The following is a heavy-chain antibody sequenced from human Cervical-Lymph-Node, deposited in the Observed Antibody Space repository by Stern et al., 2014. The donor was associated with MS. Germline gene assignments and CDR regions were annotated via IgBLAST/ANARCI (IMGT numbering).Heavy chain of an antibody. Sequence: VQLVESGGDLVKPGRSLRLSCRGSGFTFGDYAMNWFRQAPGKRLEWISFIRSMAYGGTTEYAASVKGRFTVSRDDSESIAYLQMNSLKTEDTAVYYCTRSGLGVWGQGTTVLVSS. CDR3: TRSGLGV. CDR1: GFTFGDYA. D-gene: IGHD1-26*01. J-gene: IGHJ6*02. CDR2: IRSMAYGGTT. V-gene: IGHV3-49*05.